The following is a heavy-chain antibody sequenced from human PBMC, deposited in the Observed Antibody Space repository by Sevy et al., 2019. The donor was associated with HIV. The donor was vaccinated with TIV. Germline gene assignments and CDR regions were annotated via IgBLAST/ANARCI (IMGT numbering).Heavy chain of an antibody. Sequence: GGSLRLSCAASGFPFSNYNMNWVRQTPGRGLEWVSYISRRSTTIYYADSVKGRFTISRDNDQSSLYLQMNALRDEDTAVYYWARETPISAYNGFWGQGTLVTVSS. V-gene: IGHV3-48*02. J-gene: IGHJ4*02. CDR1: GFPFSNYN. D-gene: IGHD3-16*01. CDR2: ISRRSTTI. CDR3: ARETPISAYNGF.